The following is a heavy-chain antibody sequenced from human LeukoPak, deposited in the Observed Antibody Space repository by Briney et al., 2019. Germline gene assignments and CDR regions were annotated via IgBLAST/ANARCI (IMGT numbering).Heavy chain of an antibody. Sequence: GGSLRLSCAASGFTFSSYAVTWVRQAPGKGLEWVSAISGSGGSTYYADSVKGRFTISRDNSKNTLYLQINSLRAEDTAVYYCAKDSHGDSYRLFDYWGQGTLVTVSS. V-gene: IGHV3-23*01. CDR3: AKDSHGDSYRLFDY. CDR1: GFTFSSYA. CDR2: ISGSGGST. D-gene: IGHD4-17*01. J-gene: IGHJ4*02.